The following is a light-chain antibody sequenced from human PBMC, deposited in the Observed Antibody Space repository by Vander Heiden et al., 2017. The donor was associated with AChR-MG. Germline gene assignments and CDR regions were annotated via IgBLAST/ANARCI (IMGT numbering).Light chain of an antibody. CDR1: SSDVGSCNL. Sequence: QSALTPPASVSGSPGQSITISCPGTSSDVGSCNLVPWYQQHPGKAPKLMIYEGSNRTSGVSNRFSGSKSGNTASLTISGLQAEDEADYYCCSYAGSSTYVVFGGGTKLTVL. V-gene: IGLV2-23*01. CDR3: CSYAGSSTYVV. J-gene: IGLJ2*01. CDR2: EGS.